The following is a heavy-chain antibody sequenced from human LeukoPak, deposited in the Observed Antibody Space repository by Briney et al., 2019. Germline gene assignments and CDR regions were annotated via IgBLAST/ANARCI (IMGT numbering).Heavy chain of an antibody. CDR3: AKWIYSSGWSYFAY. CDR1: GFTFSNSA. Sequence: PGGSLRLSCAASGFTFSNSAMSWVRQAPGKGLEWVSTLSGSGITTYYADSVKGRFTISRDNSKNTLYLQMNSLRAEDTAVYYCAKWIYSSGWSYFAYWGHGTLVTVSS. J-gene: IGHJ4*01. V-gene: IGHV3-23*01. D-gene: IGHD6-19*01. CDR2: LSGSGITT.